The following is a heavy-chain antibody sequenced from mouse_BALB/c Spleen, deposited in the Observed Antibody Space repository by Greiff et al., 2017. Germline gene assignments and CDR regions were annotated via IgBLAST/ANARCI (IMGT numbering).Heavy chain of an antibody. CDR3: ARNRDYGSPWFAY. J-gene: IGHJ3*01. D-gene: IGHD1-1*01. V-gene: IGHV2-4-1*01. CDR1: GFSLTSYG. CDR2: IWSGGST. Sequence: VKVVESGPGLVQPSQSLSITCTVSGFSLTSYGVHWVRQSPGKGLEWLGVIWSGGSTDYNAAFISRLSISKDNSKSQVFFKMNSLQADDTAIYYCARNRDYGSPWFAYWGQGTLVTVSA.